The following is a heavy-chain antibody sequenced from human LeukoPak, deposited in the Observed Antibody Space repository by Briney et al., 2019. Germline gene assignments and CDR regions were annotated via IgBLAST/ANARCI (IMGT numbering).Heavy chain of an antibody. J-gene: IGHJ4*02. CDR1: GYTFTSYG. D-gene: IGHD3-22*01. Sequence: ASVKVSCKASGYTFTSYGISWVRQAPGQGLEWMGWISAYNGNTNYAQKLQGRVTMTTDTSTSTAYMELRSLRSDDTAVYYCARETGAYYDSSGYHEDYWGQGTLVTVSS. V-gene: IGHV1-18*01. CDR3: ARETGAYYDSSGYHEDY. CDR2: ISAYNGNT.